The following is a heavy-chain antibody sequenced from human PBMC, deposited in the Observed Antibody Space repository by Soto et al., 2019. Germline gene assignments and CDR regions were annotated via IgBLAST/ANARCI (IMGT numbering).Heavy chain of an antibody. D-gene: IGHD3-22*01. V-gene: IGHV4-59*01. J-gene: IGHJ6*02. CDR1: GGSISSYC. CDR2: IYYSGST. CDR3: ARDRRIVVPNYYYGMDV. Sequence: PSETLSLTCTVSGGSISSYCWSWIRQPPGKGLEWIGYIYYSGSTNYNPSLKSRVTISVDTSKNQFSLKLSSVTAADTAVYYCARDRRIVVPNYYYGMDVWGQGTTVTVSS.